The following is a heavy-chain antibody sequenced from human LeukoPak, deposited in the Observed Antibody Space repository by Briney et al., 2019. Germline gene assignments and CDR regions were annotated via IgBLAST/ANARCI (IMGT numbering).Heavy chain of an antibody. CDR1: GFTFSGSA. Sequence: GGSLKLSCAASGFTFSGSAMHWVRQPPGKGLECVSVISGSGGTTYYADSVKGRFTISRDNSKDTLYLQMNSLRAEDTAVYYCAKDITVVAAKEYYFDYWGQGTLVTVSS. CDR2: ISGSGGTT. CDR3: AKDITVVAAKEYYFDY. D-gene: IGHD2-15*01. J-gene: IGHJ4*02. V-gene: IGHV3-23*01.